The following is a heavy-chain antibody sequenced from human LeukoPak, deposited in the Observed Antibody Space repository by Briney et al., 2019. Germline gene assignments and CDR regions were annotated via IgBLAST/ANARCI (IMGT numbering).Heavy chain of an antibody. Sequence: GGSLRLSCAASGFTFSSYWMSWVRQAPGKGLEWVANIKQDGSEKYYVDSVKGRFTISRGNAKNSLYLQMNSLRAEDTAVYYCARGVPPPDYDFWSGYYWDYFDYWGQGTLVTVSS. CDR2: IKQDGSEK. V-gene: IGHV3-7*01. CDR3: ARGVPPPDYDFWSGYYWDYFDY. D-gene: IGHD3-3*01. J-gene: IGHJ4*02. CDR1: GFTFSSYW.